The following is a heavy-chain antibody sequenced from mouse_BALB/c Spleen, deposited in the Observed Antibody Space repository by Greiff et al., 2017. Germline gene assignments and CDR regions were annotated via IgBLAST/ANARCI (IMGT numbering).Heavy chain of an antibody. J-gene: IGHJ1*01. CDR1: GFSLTSYG. CDR3: ASPFTTGNV. Sequence: QVQLQQSGPGLVQPSQSLSITCTVSGFSLTSYGVHWVRQSPGKGLEWLGVIWSGGSTDYNAAFISRLSISKDNSKSQVFFKMNSLQADDTAIYYCASPFTTGNVWGAGTTVTVSS. V-gene: IGHV2-4-1*01. CDR2: IWSGGST. D-gene: IGHD1-1*01.